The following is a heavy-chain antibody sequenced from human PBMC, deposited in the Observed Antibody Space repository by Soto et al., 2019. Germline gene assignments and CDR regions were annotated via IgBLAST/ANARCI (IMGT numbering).Heavy chain of an antibody. Sequence: LRLSCAASGFTFSDYYMSWIRQAPGKGLEWVSYISSSGSTIYYADSVKGRFTISRDNAKNSLYLQMNSLRAEDTAVYYCAREGLWYDSSGYYSHYYYGMDVWGQGTTVTVSS. CDR3: AREGLWYDSSGYYSHYYYGMDV. V-gene: IGHV3-11*01. J-gene: IGHJ6*02. CDR2: ISSSGSTI. CDR1: GFTFSDYY. D-gene: IGHD3-22*01.